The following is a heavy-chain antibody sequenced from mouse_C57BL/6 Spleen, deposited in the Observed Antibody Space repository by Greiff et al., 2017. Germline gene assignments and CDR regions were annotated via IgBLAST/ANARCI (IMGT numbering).Heavy chain of an antibody. Sequence: VQLVESGAELVKPGASVKMSCKASGYTFTTYPIEWMKQNHGKSLEWIGNFHPYNDDTKYNEKFKGKATLTVEKSSSTVYLELSRLTSDDSAVYYCARRGYDYDEAWFAYWGQGTLVTVSA. D-gene: IGHD2-4*01. J-gene: IGHJ3*01. V-gene: IGHV1-47*01. CDR3: ARRGYDYDEAWFAY. CDR2: FHPYNDDT. CDR1: GYTFTTYP.